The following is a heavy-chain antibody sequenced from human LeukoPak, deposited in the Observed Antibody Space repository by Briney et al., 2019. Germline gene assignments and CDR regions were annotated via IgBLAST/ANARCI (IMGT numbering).Heavy chain of an antibody. V-gene: IGHV3-48*01. CDR3: ARDKEVTTTLYYYYGMDV. D-gene: IGHD4-17*01. J-gene: IGHJ6*02. CDR2: ISGSSSTI. CDR1: GFTFSNYN. Sequence: GGSLRLSCAASGFTFSNYNMNWVRQAPGKGLEWISYISGSSSTIYYSDSVKGRFTISRDNAKDSLYLQMSRLRAEDTAVYYCARDKEVTTTLYYYYGMDVWGLGTTVTVSS.